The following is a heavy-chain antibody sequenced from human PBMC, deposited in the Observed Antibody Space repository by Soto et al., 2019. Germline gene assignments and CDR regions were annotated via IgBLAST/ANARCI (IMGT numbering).Heavy chain of an antibody. CDR2: IIPIFGTA. V-gene: IGHV1-69*01. Sequence: QVQLVQSGAEVKKPGSSVKVSCQASGGTFSSYAISWVRQSPGQGLEWMGGIIPIFGTANYAQKFQGRVTITADESTSTAYMELSSLRSEDTAVYYCARICSSTSCYPSWFDPWGQGTLVTVSS. CDR3: ARICSSTSCYPSWFDP. J-gene: IGHJ5*02. D-gene: IGHD2-2*01. CDR1: GGTFSSYA.